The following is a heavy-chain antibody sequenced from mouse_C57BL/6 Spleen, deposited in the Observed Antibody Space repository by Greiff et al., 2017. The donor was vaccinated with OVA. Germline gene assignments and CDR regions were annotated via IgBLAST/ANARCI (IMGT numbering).Heavy chain of an antibody. J-gene: IGHJ2*01. Sequence: QVQLQQSGAELVRPGASVTLSCKASGYTFTDYEMHWVKQTPVHGLEWIGAIDPETGGTAYNQKFKGKAILTADKSSSTAYMELRSLTSEDSAVYYCTYGYGNYPYFDYWGQGTTHTVSS. CDR3: TYGYGNYPYFDY. V-gene: IGHV1-15*01. D-gene: IGHD2-1*01. CDR1: GYTFTDYE. CDR2: IDPETGGT.